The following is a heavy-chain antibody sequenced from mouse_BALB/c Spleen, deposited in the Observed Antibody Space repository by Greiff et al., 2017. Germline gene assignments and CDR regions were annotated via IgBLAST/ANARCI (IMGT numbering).Heavy chain of an antibody. CDR2: IYPSDSYT. CDR1: GYTFTSYW. J-gene: IGHJ4*01. Sequence: QVQLQQPGAELVRPGASVKLSCKASGYTFTSYWINWVKQRPGQGLEWIGNIYPSDSYTNYNQKFKDKATLTVDKSSSTAYMQLSSPTSEDSAVYYCTGGYYAMDYWGQGTSVTVSS. V-gene: IGHV1-69*02. CDR3: TGGYYAMDY.